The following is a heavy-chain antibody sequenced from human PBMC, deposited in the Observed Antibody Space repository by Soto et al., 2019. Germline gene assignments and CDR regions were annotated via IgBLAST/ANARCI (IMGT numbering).Heavy chain of an antibody. CDR1: GGSISSSSYY. V-gene: IGHV4-39*01. J-gene: IGHJ4*02. Sequence: SETLSLTCTVSGGSISSSSYYWGWIRQPPGKGLEWIGSIYYSGSTYYNPSLKSRVTISVDTSKNQFSLKLSSVTAADTAVYYCARRGYSCGYGYFDYWGQGTLVTVSS. CDR2: IYYSGST. D-gene: IGHD5-18*01. CDR3: ARRGYSCGYGYFDY.